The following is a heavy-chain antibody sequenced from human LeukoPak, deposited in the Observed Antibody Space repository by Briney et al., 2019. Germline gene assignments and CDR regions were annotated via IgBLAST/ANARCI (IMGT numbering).Heavy chain of an antibody. CDR3: AREGASYDSSGYLPSYFDY. D-gene: IGHD3-22*01. Sequence: SETLSLTCAVSGGSISSGGYYWSWIRQPPGKGLEWIAYIYYSGSTSYNPSLKSRVTISVDTSRNQFSLKLSSVTAADTAVYYCAREGASYDSSGYLPSYFDYWGQGTLVTVSS. J-gene: IGHJ4*02. CDR1: GGSISSGGYY. V-gene: IGHV4-61*08. CDR2: IYYSGST.